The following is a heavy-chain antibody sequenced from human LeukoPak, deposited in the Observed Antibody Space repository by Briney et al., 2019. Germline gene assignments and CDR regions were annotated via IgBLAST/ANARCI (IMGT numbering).Heavy chain of an antibody. CDR1: GIHFHYYW. Sequence: GGSPKPLWSASGIHFHYYWIPLGRQAPGKGVVLVSTIKSDGNTNYADSVKGRFTISRDNAKNTVSLQMNSLRAEDTGVYYCARAPSESGGYYPEYFRHWGQGTLVTVSS. D-gene: IGHD3-22*01. CDR2: IKSDGNT. V-gene: IGHV3-74*01. CDR3: ARAPSESGGYYPEYFRH. J-gene: IGHJ1*01.